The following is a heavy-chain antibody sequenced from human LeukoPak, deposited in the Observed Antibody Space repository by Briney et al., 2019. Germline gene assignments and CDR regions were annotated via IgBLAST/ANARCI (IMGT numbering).Heavy chain of an antibody. Sequence: GGSLRLSCAASGFSFSTHAMGWVRQAPGKGLEWVSVISGSGDNTYQADSVKGRFIISRDNSNNTLSVQMNSLRAEDTAVYYCAKSPMGWYGYWGQGTLVTVSS. CDR2: ISGSGDNT. CDR3: AKSPMGWYGY. J-gene: IGHJ4*02. D-gene: IGHD6-19*01. V-gene: IGHV3-23*01. CDR1: GFSFSTHA.